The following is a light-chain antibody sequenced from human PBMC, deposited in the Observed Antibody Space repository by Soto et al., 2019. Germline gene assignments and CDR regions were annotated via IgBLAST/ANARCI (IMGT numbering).Light chain of an antibody. CDR2: GAF. Sequence: EIVLTQSPCTLSLSAGERATLSCRASQSVSRTYLAWYQQKPVQAPRLLIYGAFSRATGIPDRFSGSGSGTDFTLTISRLEPEDFAVYYCQQYGSLITFGQGTRLEIK. CDR1: QSVSRTY. V-gene: IGKV3-20*01. J-gene: IGKJ5*01. CDR3: QQYGSLIT.